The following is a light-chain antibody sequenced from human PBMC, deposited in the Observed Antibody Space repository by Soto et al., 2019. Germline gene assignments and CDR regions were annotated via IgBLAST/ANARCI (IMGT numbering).Light chain of an antibody. CDR2: LEC. CDR3: MQALQTPRT. V-gene: IGKV2-28*01. J-gene: IGKJ1*01. CDR1: QSRLHISGYXX. Sequence: DIVMTQSSLSLPVTPGESASISCRSSQSRLHISGYXXLXWYVKKPGQSPQVLIYLECNRASGVPDRCSGSGSGTDFTLKISRVEAEDVGVYYCMQALQTPRTFGQGTKVDIK.